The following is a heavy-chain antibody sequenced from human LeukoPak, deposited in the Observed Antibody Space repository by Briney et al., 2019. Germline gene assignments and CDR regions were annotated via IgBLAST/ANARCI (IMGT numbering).Heavy chain of an antibody. Sequence: GGSLRLSCAASGFTFSSYEMNWVRQAPGKGLEWVAYISSSGSTIYYAGSVKGRFTISRDNSKNTVSLQMNSLRAEDTALYYCVKDIRRGYNFGYDQFAYWGQGTLVTVSS. CDR3: VKDIRRGYNFGYDQFAY. J-gene: IGHJ4*02. D-gene: IGHD5-18*01. V-gene: IGHV3-48*03. CDR1: GFTFSSYE. CDR2: ISSSGSTI.